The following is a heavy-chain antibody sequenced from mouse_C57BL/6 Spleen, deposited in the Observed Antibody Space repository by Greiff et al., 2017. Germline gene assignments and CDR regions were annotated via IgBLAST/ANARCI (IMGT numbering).Heavy chain of an antibody. Sequence: VQLQQPGAELVRPGTSVKLSCKASGYTFTSYWMHWVKQRPGQGLEWIGVIDPSDNYTNSNQKFKGKATLTVDTSSSTAYMQLSSRTSEDSAVYYCARGFYYGDCVSFCGWGQGTTLTVSS. D-gene: IGHD2-13*01. CDR1: GYTFTSYW. CDR3: ARGFYYGDCVSFCG. CDR2: IDPSDNYT. V-gene: IGHV1-59*01. J-gene: IGHJ2*01.